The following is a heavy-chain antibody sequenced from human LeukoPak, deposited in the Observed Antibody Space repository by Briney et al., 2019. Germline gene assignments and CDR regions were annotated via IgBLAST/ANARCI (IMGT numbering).Heavy chain of an antibody. D-gene: IGHD3-10*01. CDR1: GYTFISYG. V-gene: IGHV1-18*01. CDR3: ARVAGDGSGTFHY. J-gene: IGHJ4*02. Sequence: GASVKVSCKASGYTFISYGITWVRQAPGQGLEWMGWISGYKGKTNFAQKLQGRVTLTTDTSTSTAYMEVRSLRSDDTALYFCARVAGDGSGTFHYWGQGTLVTVSS. CDR2: ISGYKGKT.